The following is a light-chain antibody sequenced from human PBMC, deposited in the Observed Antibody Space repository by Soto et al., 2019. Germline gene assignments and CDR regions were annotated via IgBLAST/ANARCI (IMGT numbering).Light chain of an antibody. V-gene: IGKV1-5*03. CDR1: QSIGRW. CDR3: QQYNSFAWT. Sequence: DIQMTQSPSTLSASVGDRVTITCRASQSIGRWLAWYQQKPGKAPKTLIYKASSLESGVPSRFRGRGSGTEFTLIISSVRSDDFATYYCQQYNSFAWTFDQGTKVEIK. J-gene: IGKJ1*01. CDR2: KAS.